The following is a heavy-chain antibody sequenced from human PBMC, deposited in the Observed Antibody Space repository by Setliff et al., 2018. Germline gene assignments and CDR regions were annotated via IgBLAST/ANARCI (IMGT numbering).Heavy chain of an antibody. V-gene: IGHV3-21*01. CDR3: ARFACSGGSCYLSSSDY. CDR1: GFNFSSYA. Sequence: ETLSLSCAASGFNFSSYAFNWVRQAPGKGLEWVSSISSRSTYIYYADSLKGRFTISRDNAKNSLYLQMNSLKAEDTAVYYCARFACSGGSCYLSSSDYWGQGTLVTVSS. D-gene: IGHD2-15*01. CDR2: ISSRSTYI. J-gene: IGHJ4*02.